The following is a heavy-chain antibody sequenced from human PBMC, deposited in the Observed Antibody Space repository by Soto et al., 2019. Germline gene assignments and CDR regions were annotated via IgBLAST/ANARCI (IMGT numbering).Heavy chain of an antibody. CDR3: AGGGSSLNFDS. CDR1: GFSFNIFA. J-gene: IGHJ4*02. D-gene: IGHD6-6*01. Sequence: GGSLRLSCAASGFSFNIFAMNWVRQAPGKGLEWVSGISGGGGSTYYADSVKGRFTISRDNAKNTLYLQMNSLRAEDTAVYYCAGGGSSLNFDSWGQGTLVTVSS. CDR2: ISGGGGST. V-gene: IGHV3-23*01.